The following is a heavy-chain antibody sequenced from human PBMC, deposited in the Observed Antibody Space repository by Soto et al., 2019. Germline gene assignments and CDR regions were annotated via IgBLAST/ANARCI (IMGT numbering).Heavy chain of an antibody. CDR3: ARGPLQQLEP. V-gene: IGHV3-48*02. Sequence: EAQLVESGGGLVQPGGSLRLSCAASGFTFNIYSMNWVRQAPGKGLEWVSYISSSGSNIYYADSVKGRFTISRDNAKNSLYLQMNSLRDEDTAVYYCARGPLQQLEPWGQGTLVTVSS. CDR1: GFTFNIYS. D-gene: IGHD6-13*01. CDR2: ISSSGSNI. J-gene: IGHJ5*02.